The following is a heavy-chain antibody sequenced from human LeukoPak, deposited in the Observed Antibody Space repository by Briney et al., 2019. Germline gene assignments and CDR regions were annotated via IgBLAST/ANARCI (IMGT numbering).Heavy chain of an antibody. CDR3: ARAYTGSDTFDP. CDR2: LSYSGTT. CDR1: GDSFSHGY. D-gene: IGHD3-16*01. J-gene: IGHJ5*02. V-gene: IGHV4-59*01. Sequence: SETLSLTCTVSGDSFSHGYWSWIRQPPGKGLEWIGWLSYSGTTVYNPSLKSRVAMSVDTSRIQFSLHLNSVTAADTAVYYCARAYTGSDTFDPWGQGTLVTVSS.